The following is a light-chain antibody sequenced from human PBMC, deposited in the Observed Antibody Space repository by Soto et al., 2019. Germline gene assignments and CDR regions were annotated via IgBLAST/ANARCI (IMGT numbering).Light chain of an antibody. CDR1: SSDVGSYNL. J-gene: IGLJ1*01. CDR3: CAFAGSGTYV. Sequence: QSALTQPASVSGSPGQSITISCTGTSSDVGSYNLVSWFQHHPGKAPKLMIYEDSKRPSGVSNRFSGSKSGNTASLTISGLQAADVADSFCCAFAGSGTYVFGTGTKVTVL. V-gene: IGLV2-23*01. CDR2: EDS.